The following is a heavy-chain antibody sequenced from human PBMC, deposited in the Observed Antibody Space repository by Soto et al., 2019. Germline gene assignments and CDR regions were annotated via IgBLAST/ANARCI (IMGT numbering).Heavy chain of an antibody. CDR3: ASCITMVRGVTSYYYYYGMDV. V-gene: IGHV4-31*03. CDR1: GGSISSGGYY. D-gene: IGHD3-10*01. CDR2: IYYSGST. J-gene: IGHJ6*02. Sequence: SETLSLTCTVSGGSISSGGYYWSWIRQHPGKGLEWIGYIYYSGSTYYNPSLKSRVTISVDTSKNQFSLKLSSVTAADTAVYYCASCITMVRGVTSYYYYYGMDVWGQGTTVTVSS.